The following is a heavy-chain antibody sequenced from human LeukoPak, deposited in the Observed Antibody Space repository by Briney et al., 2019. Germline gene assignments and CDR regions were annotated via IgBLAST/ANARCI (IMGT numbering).Heavy chain of an antibody. CDR1: GGSISSYY. V-gene: IGHV4-59*01. CDR2: IYYSGST. CDR3: ARGGGYDAYYYYYYMDV. J-gene: IGHJ6*03. D-gene: IGHD5-12*01. Sequence: PSETLSLTCTVSGGSISSYYRSWIRQPPGKGLEWIGYIYYSGSTNYNPSLKSRVTISVDTSKNQFSLKLSSVTAADTAVYYCARGGGYDAYYYYYYMDVWGKGTTVTVSS.